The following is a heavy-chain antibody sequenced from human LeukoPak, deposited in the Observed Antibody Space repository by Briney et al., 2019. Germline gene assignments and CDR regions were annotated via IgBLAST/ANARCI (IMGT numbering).Heavy chain of an antibody. CDR1: GFTFDDYG. Sequence: PGGSLRLSCAASGFTFDDYGMSWVRQAPGKGLEWVSGINWNGGSTGYADSVRGRFTISRDNAKNSLYLQMNSLRAEDTALYYCARVQLGSSWYVSLYYMDVWGKGTTVTVSS. CDR3: ARVQLGSSWYVSLYYMDV. V-gene: IGHV3-20*04. D-gene: IGHD6-13*01. J-gene: IGHJ6*03. CDR2: INWNGGST.